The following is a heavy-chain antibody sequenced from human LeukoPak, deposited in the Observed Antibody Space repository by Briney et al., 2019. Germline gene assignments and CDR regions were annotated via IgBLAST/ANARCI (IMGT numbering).Heavy chain of an antibody. CDR1: GESLSNYY. CDR2: INHYGST. CDR3: ARRGKGYCSSTSCPKWFDP. D-gene: IGHD2-2*01. Sequence: SETLSLTCAVYGESLSNYYWSWIRQPPGKGLEWIGEINHYGSTNYNPSLKSRITISVDTSKNQFSLKLSSVTAADTAVYYCARRGKGYCSSTSCPKWFDPWGQGTLVTVSS. V-gene: IGHV4-34*01. J-gene: IGHJ5*02.